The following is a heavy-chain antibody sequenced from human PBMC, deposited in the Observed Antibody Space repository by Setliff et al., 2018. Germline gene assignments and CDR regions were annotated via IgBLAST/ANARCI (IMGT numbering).Heavy chain of an antibody. Sequence: SVKVSCKASGGTFSSYGISWVRQAPGQGLEWMGGTIPICGTANYAHKFQGRVTIITDESTSTAYMELSSLRSEDTAVYYCAREGVDSSGGTCHRGVYHYMDVWGKGTTVTVSS. J-gene: IGHJ6*03. CDR3: AREGVDSSGGTCHRGVYHYMDV. V-gene: IGHV1-69*05. CDR2: TIPICGTA. D-gene: IGHD2-15*01. CDR1: GGTFSSYG.